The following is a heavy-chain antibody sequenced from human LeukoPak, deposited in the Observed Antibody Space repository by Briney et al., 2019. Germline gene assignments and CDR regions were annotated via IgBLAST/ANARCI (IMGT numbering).Heavy chain of an antibody. J-gene: IGHJ6*02. D-gene: IGHD2-21*02. Sequence: GGSLRLSCAASGFTLSSYAMSWVRQAPGKGLEWVSAISGSGGSTYYADSVKGRFTISRDNSKNTLYLQMNSLRAEDTAVYYCAKDLRGVCGGDCSRAAPNGMDVWGQGTTVTVSS. CDR1: GFTLSSYA. V-gene: IGHV3-23*01. CDR2: ISGSGGST. CDR3: AKDLRGVCGGDCSRAAPNGMDV.